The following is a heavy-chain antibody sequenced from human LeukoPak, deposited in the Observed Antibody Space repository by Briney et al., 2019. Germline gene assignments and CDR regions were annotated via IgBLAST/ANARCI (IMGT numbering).Heavy chain of an antibody. V-gene: IGHV3-48*03. Sequence: GGSLRLSCEASGFSFSSYEMNWVRQAPGEGLEWVSYISSSGSDKYYADSVKGRFTISRDNAKNSLYLQMNSLRGEDTALYYCARETATTGADYWGQGTLVTVSS. CDR3: ARETATTGADY. J-gene: IGHJ4*02. CDR2: ISSSGSDK. CDR1: GFSFSSYE. D-gene: IGHD1-14*01.